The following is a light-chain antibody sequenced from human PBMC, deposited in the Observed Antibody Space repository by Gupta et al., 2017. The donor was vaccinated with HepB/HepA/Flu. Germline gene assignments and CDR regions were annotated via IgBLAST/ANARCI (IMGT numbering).Light chain of an antibody. CDR3: GTWDISRSLEV. CDR2: DSN. V-gene: IGLV1-51*01. J-gene: IGLJ2*01. CDR1: TSNIGNDS. Sequence: QSVLTQPPSVSAAPGQKFTIFCSGRTSNIGNDSVYWYHQFPGTAPRLLIYDSNQRPSGIPDRFSASKSGTSATLGITRLQTGEEADYYCGTWDISRSLEVFGGGTKLTVL.